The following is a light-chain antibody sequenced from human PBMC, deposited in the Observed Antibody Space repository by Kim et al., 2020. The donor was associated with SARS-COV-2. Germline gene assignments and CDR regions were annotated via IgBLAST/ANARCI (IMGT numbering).Light chain of an antibody. V-gene: IGLV1-44*01. CDR3: ATWDDSLNGQV. CDR2: SNT. Sequence: GQRVNTACSGSSSNIGSNTVNWYQLFPGTAPKLLIRSNTQRPSGVPDRFACSRSGTSASLAISGLQCEDEADYYCATWDDSLNGQVFGGGTKVTV. J-gene: IGLJ3*02. CDR1: SSNIGSNT.